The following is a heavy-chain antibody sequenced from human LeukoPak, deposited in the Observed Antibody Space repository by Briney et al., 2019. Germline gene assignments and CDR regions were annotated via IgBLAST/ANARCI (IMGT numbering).Heavy chain of an antibody. V-gene: IGHV3-49*03. J-gene: IGHJ4*02. CDR1: GFTFREFA. CDR3: SREWGNGNDLRPDS. D-gene: IGHD1-1*01. CDR2: IRSSIYGGTP. Sequence: GGSLRLSCTSSGFTFREFAVSWFRQAPGKGLEWLGFIRSSIYGGTPKAAASVKGRFIFSRDDSKGVAYLRMNSLKTDDTAVYYCSREWGNGNDLRPDSWGQGTLVTVSS.